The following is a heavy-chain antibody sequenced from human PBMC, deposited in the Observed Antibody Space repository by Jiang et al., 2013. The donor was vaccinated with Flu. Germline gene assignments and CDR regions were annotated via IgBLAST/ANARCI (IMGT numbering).Heavy chain of an antibody. V-gene: IGHV1-69*02. J-gene: IGHJ4*02. Sequence: EVKKPGSSVKVSCKASGGTFSSYTISWVRQAPGQGLEWMGRIIPILGIANYAQKFQGRVTITADKSTSTAYMELSSLRSEDTAVYYCARSPSKDGSGNVDYWGQGTLVTVSS. CDR2: IIPILGIA. CDR1: GGTFSSYT. CDR3: ARSPSKDGSGNVDY. D-gene: IGHD3-10*01.